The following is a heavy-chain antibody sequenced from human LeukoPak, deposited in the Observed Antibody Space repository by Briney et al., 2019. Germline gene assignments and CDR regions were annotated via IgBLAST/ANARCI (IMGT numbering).Heavy chain of an antibody. CDR1: GFSFSASA. V-gene: IGHV3-73*01. Sequence: GGSLRLSCAASGFSFSASAMHWVRQASGKGLEWVGRIRSKGNSYATEYGASVKGRFTISRDDSKNTAYLQMNSLKTEDTAVYYCAREVAAAGTLRYYYYYMDVWGKGTTVTISS. CDR3: AREVAAAGTLRYYYYYMDV. CDR2: IRSKGNSYAT. J-gene: IGHJ6*03. D-gene: IGHD6-13*01.